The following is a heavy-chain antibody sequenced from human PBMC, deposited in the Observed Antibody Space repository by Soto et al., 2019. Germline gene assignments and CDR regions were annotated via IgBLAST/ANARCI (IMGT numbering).Heavy chain of an antibody. CDR1: GFTFSSYA. CDR2: ISYDGSNK. D-gene: IGHD2-15*01. V-gene: IGHV3-30-3*01. Sequence: QVQLVESGGGVVQPGRSLRLSCAASGFTFSSYAMHWVRQAPGKGLEWVAVISYDGSNKYYADFVKGRFTISRDNSKNTLYLQMNSPRAEDTAVYYCARDRAGSGWYYFDYWGQGTLVTVSS. CDR3: ARDRAGSGWYYFDY. J-gene: IGHJ4*02.